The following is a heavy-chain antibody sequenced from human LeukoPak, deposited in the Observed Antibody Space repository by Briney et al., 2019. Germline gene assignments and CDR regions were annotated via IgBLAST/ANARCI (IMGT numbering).Heavy chain of an antibody. CDR3: ARVLYYGSGSYLDY. CDR2: INPNSGGT. V-gene: IGHV1-2*02. CDR1: GYTFTGYY. D-gene: IGHD3-10*01. Sequence: ASVKVSCKASGYTFTGYYMHWVRQAPGQGLEWMGWINPNSGGTNYAQKFQGRVTMTRDTSISTAYMELSRLRSDDTAVYYCARVLYYGSGSYLDYWGQGPLVTVSS. J-gene: IGHJ4*02.